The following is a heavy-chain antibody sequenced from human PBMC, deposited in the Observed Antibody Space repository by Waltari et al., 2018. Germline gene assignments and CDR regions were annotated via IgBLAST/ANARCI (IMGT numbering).Heavy chain of an antibody. CDR1: GGTFSSYA. J-gene: IGHJ4*02. D-gene: IGHD3-10*01. CDR2: TIPILGIA. CDR3: ATSRHSSGRWYFDY. Sequence: QVQLVQSGAEVKKPGSSVKVSCKASGGTFSSYAISWVRQAPGQGLEWMGGTIPILGIANYAQKFQGRVTITADESTSTAYMELSSLRSEDTAVYYCATSRHSSGRWYFDYWGQGTLVTVSS. V-gene: IGHV1-69*04.